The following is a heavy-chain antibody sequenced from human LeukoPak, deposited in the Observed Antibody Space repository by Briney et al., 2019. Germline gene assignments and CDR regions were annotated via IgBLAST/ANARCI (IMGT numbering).Heavy chain of an antibody. Sequence: PSETLSLTCTVSGGSISSYYWSWIRQPPGKGLEWIGYIYTSGSTNYNPSLKSRVTISVDTSKNQFSLKLSSVTAADTAVYYCARLYSSSWSYYYYMDVWGKGTTVTVSS. CDR1: GGSISSYY. J-gene: IGHJ6*03. CDR3: ARLYSSSWSYYYYMDV. V-gene: IGHV4-4*09. CDR2: IYTSGST. D-gene: IGHD6-13*01.